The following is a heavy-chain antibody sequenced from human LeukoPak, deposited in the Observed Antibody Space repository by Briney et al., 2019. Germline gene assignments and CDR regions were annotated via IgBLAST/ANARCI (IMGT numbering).Heavy chain of an antibody. J-gene: IGHJ4*02. D-gene: IGHD1-26*01. CDR2: ISSGGRTI. V-gene: IGHV3-48*02. CDR1: GFTFTSYN. Sequence: SGGSLSLSCAASGFTFTSYNMNWVRQAPGKGLEWVSYISSGGRTIPYAASVKGRFTISRDNGKNSLYLQMNSLRDEDTAVYYCATSGSYYIGYWGQGTLVTVSS. CDR3: ATSGSYYIGY.